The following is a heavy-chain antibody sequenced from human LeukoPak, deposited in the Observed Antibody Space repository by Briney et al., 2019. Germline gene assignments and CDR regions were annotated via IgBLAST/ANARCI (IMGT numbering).Heavy chain of an antibody. J-gene: IGHJ5*02. V-gene: IGHV5-10-1*01. D-gene: IGHD3-10*01. Sequence: GESLKISCKGSGYSFTSYWISWVRQMPWKGLEWMGRIDPSDSYTNYSPSFQGHVTISADKSISTAYLQWGSLKASDTAMYYCARPLVVRGVIENWFDPWGQGTLVTVSS. CDR1: GYSFTSYW. CDR2: IDPSDSYT. CDR3: ARPLVVRGVIENWFDP.